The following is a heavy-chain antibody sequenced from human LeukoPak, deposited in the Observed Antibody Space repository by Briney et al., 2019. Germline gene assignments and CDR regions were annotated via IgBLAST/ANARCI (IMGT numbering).Heavy chain of an antibody. CDR2: IYPRDSDT. Sequence: GESLQISCKGSGYSFTTYWIAWVRQMPGKGLEWLGIIYPRDSDTRYSPSFQGQVTISADKSISTAYLQWSSLKASDTAVYYCARRRDERGYKDIFDIWGQGTMVTVSS. V-gene: IGHV5-51*01. D-gene: IGHD5-18*01. J-gene: IGHJ3*02. CDR1: GYSFTTYW. CDR3: ARRRDERGYKDIFDI.